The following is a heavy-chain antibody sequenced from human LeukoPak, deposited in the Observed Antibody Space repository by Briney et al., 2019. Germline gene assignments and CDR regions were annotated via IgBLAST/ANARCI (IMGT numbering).Heavy chain of an antibody. CDR1: GFTFSSYG. D-gene: IGHD6-13*01. CDR3: ARDLLPEQPPKAFDI. V-gene: IGHV3-30*02. CDR2: IRYDGSNK. Sequence: GGSLRLSCAASGFTFSSYGMHGVRQAPGKGLEWVAFIRYDGSNKYYADSVKGRFTISRDNSKNTLYLQMNSLRAEDTAVYYCARDLLPEQPPKAFDIWGQGTMVTVSS. J-gene: IGHJ3*02.